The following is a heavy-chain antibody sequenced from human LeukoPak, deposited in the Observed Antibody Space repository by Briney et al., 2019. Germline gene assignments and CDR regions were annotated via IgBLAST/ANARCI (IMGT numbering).Heavy chain of an antibody. CDR2: INPNSGGT. Sequence: ASVKVSCKASGYTFTGYYIHWVRQAPGQGLEWMGWINPNSGGTNYAQKFQGRVTMTRDTSISTAYMEPTRLRSDDTAVYYCAPGSRTMGEAPYYFDYWGQGTLVTVSS. D-gene: IGHD3-16*01. CDR3: APGSRTMGEAPYYFDY. J-gene: IGHJ4*02. V-gene: IGHV1-2*02. CDR1: GYTFTGYY.